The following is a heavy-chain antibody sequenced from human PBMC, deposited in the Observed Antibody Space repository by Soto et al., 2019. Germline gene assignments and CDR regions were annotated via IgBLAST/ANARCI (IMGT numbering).Heavy chain of an antibody. CDR1: GGTFSSYA. CDR2: IIPIFGTA. Sequence: PEASVKVSCKASGGTFSSYAISWVRQAPGQGLEWMGGIIPIFGTANYAQKFQGRVTITADESTSTAYMELSSLRSEDTAVYYCARVLADDFWSGYMDVWGQGTTVTVSS. CDR3: ARVLADDFWSGYMDV. V-gene: IGHV1-69*13. J-gene: IGHJ6*02. D-gene: IGHD3-3*01.